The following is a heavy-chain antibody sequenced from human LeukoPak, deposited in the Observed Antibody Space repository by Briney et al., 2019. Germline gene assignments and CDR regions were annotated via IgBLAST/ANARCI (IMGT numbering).Heavy chain of an antibody. CDR3: ARDEAFRYSSSWYWFDP. D-gene: IGHD6-13*01. CDR1: GGSISSYY. V-gene: IGHV4-4*07. J-gene: IGHJ5*02. Sequence: SETLSLTCTVSGGSISSYYWSWIRQPAGKGLEWIGRIYTSGSTNYNPSLKSRVTMSVDTSKNQFPLKLSCVTAADTAVYYCARDEAFRYSSSWYWFDPWGQGTLVTVSS. CDR2: IYTSGST.